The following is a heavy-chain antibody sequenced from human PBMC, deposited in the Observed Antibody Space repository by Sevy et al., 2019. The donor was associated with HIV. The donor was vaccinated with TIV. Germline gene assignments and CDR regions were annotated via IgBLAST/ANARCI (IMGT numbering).Heavy chain of an antibody. J-gene: IGHJ4*02. CDR3: TTSSWSQEDYYHY. D-gene: IGHD6-13*01. V-gene: IGHV3-15*01. CDR1: GFTFSNAW. CDR2: IKGKIYDGTI. Sequence: GGSLRLSCAASGFTFSNAWMSWVRQAPGKGLEWVGRIKGKIYDGTIDYSAPVKGGFSISRDKSKNTLYLQMNSLKTEYTAVYYCTTSSWSQEDYYHYWGQGTLVTVSS.